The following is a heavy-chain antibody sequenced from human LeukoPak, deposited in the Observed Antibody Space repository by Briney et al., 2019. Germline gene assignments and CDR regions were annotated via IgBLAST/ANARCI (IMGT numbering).Heavy chain of an antibody. Sequence: GGSLRLSCAASGFTFSSNSMNWVRRAPGKGLEWVSAISGSGGSTYYADSVKGRFTISRDNSKNTLYLQMNSLRAEDTAVYYCAKEMTVTTLDYFDYWGQGTLVTVSS. D-gene: IGHD4-17*01. V-gene: IGHV3-23*01. CDR1: GFTFSSNS. CDR3: AKEMTVTTLDYFDY. J-gene: IGHJ4*02. CDR2: ISGSGGST.